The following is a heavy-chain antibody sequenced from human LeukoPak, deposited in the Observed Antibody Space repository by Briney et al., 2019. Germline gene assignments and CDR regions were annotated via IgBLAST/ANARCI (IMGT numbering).Heavy chain of an antibody. Sequence: SETLSLTCTVSSGSITSTSFYWGWIRQPPGKGLAWLGSIYYSGSTYYNPSLKSRVTISVDTSKNQFSLKLSSVTAADTAVYYCARHRFGELLHFDLWGRGTLVTVSS. CDR1: SGSITSTSFY. CDR3: ARHRFGELLHFDL. CDR2: IYYSGST. D-gene: IGHD3-10*01. V-gene: IGHV4-39*01. J-gene: IGHJ2*01.